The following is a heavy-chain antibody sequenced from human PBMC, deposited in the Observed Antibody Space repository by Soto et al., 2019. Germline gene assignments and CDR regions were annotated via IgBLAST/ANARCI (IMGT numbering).Heavy chain of an antibody. CDR1: GGSISSSSYY. CDR2: IYYSGST. J-gene: IGHJ4*02. CDR3: ASRRLNSGYALSLFDY. Sequence: SETLSLTCTVSGGSISSSSYYWGWIRQPPGKGLEWIGSIYYSGSTYYNPSLKSRVTISVDTSKNQFSLKLSSVTAADTAVYYCASRRLNSGYALSLFDYWGQGTLVTVSS. V-gene: IGHV4-39*01. D-gene: IGHD5-12*01.